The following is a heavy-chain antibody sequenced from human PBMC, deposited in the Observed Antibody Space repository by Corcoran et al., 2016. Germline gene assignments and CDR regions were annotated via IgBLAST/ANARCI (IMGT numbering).Heavy chain of an antibody. CDR2: IYYSGST. CDR1: GGSISSYY. V-gene: IGHV4-59*01. Sequence: QVQLQESGPGLVKPSETLSLTCTVSGGSISSYYWSWIRQPPGKGLEWIGYIYYSGSTNYNPSLKSRVTISVDTSKNPFSLKLSSVTAADTAVYYCARDYYKVRTPTGAYYYYGMDVWGQGTTVTVSS. CDR3: ARDYYKVRTPTGAYYYYGMDV. D-gene: IGHD3-10*01. J-gene: IGHJ6*02.